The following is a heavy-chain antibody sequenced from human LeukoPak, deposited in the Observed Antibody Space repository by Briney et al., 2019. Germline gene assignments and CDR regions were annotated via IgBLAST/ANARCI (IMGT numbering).Heavy chain of an antibody. CDR1: GGSISSGGYS. J-gene: IGHJ3*02. CDR2: IYHSGST. D-gene: IGHD3-22*01. CDR3: ARFPSSGYYATLRGAFDI. Sequence: SETLSLTCAVSGGSISSGGYSWSWIRQPPGKGLEWIGYIYHSGSTYYNPSLKSRVTISVDRSKNQFSLKLSSVTAADTAVYYCARFPSSGYYATLRGAFDIWGQGQWSPSLQ. V-gene: IGHV4-30-2*01.